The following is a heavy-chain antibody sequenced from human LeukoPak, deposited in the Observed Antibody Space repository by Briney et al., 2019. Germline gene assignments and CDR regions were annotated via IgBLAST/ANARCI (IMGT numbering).Heavy chain of an antibody. CDR1: GFTFSSYS. D-gene: IGHD2-21*02. CDR2: ISSSSSTI. J-gene: IGHJ3*02. CDR3: ASELAYCGGDCSSAFDT. V-gene: IGHV3-48*01. Sequence: GGSLRLSCAASGFTFSSYSMNWVRQAPGKGLEWVSYISSSSSTIYYADSVKGRFTISRDNSKNTLYLQMNSLRAEDTALYYCASELAYCGGDCSSAFDTWGQGTMVTVSS.